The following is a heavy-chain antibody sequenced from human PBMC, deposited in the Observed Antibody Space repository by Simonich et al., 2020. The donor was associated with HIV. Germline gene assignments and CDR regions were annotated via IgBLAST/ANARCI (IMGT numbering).Heavy chain of an antibody. CDR2: INHGGRT. CDR1: GGSFNGYY. V-gene: IGHV4-34*01. Sequence: QVQLQQWGAGLLKPSETLSLTCAVYGGSFNGYYWSWIRQPPGKGLEWIGEINHGGRTNHNPPLKSRGTIAVDTSKNQFSLKLSSVTAADTAVYYCARGGYCSGGSCYPLFSRYGMDVWGQGTTVTVSS. CDR3: ARGGYCSGGSCYPLFSRYGMDV. D-gene: IGHD2-15*01. J-gene: IGHJ6*02.